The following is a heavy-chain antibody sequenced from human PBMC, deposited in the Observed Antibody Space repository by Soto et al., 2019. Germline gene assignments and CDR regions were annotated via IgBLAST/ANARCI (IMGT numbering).Heavy chain of an antibody. D-gene: IGHD2-8*01. CDR1: GFTFRNYA. Sequence: QVQLVESGGGVVQPGRSLSLSCAASGFTFRNYAMHWVRQAPGRGLEWVAVVSYGGFNTFYAPSVRGRFSISRDNSKNTLYLQMSSLRPEDTAVYYCAKGVLDCSIITCPEAYYYGMDVWGQGTTVTVSS. CDR3: AKGVLDCSIITCPEAYYYGMDV. V-gene: IGHV3-30*18. J-gene: IGHJ6*02. CDR2: VSYGGFNT.